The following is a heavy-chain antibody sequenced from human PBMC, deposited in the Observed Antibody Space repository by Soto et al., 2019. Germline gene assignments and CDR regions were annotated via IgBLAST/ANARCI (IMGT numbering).Heavy chain of an antibody. J-gene: IGHJ4*02. V-gene: IGHV1-2*02. CDR2: INPNSGGT. Sequence: ASVKVSCKASGYTFTGYYMHWVRQAPGQGLEWMGWINPNSGGTNYAQKFQGRVTMTRDTSISTAYMELSRLRSDDTAVYYCARDLPRIAARLGYWGQGTLVTVSS. CDR3: ARDLPRIAARLGY. CDR1: GYTFTGYY. D-gene: IGHD6-6*01.